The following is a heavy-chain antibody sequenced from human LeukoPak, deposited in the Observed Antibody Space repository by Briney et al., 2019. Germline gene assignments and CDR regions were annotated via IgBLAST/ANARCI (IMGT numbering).Heavy chain of an antibody. V-gene: IGHV4-4*07. CDR1: GDSMCGYS. CDR3: ARVHIVTGTYFDS. J-gene: IGHJ4*02. Sequence: SETLSLTCTVSGDSMCGYSWSWLRQPAGREWEWIGRIYSSYFTEYNLSLDGRVTMSIDTSKNQFSLMLDSVTAADTAVYYCARVHIVTGTYFDSWGQGALVTVSS. D-gene: IGHD3-10*01. CDR2: IYSSYFT.